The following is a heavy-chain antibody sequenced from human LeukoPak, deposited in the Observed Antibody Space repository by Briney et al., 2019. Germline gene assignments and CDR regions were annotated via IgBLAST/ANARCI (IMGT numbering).Heavy chain of an antibody. V-gene: IGHV3-30*18. CDR3: AKAPSASGDDAFDI. CDR1: GFTFSSYG. Sequence: GGSLRLSCAASGFTFSSYGMHWVRQAPGKGPEWVAVISYDGSNKYYADSVKGRFTISRDNSKNTLYLQMNSLRAEDTAVYYCAKAPSASGDDAFDIWGQGTMVTVSS. J-gene: IGHJ3*02. CDR2: ISYDGSNK. D-gene: IGHD2-21*01.